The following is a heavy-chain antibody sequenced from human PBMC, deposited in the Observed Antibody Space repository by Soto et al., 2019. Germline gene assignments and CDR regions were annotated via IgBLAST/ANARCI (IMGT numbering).Heavy chain of an antibody. J-gene: IGHJ4*02. V-gene: IGHV4-39*01. CDR2: IYYSGST. D-gene: IGHD2-15*01. CDR1: GGSISSSSYY. Sequence: QLQLQESGPGLVKPSETLSLTCTVSGGSISSSSYYWGWIRQPPGKGLEGIGSIYYSGSTYYNPSLKSRVTISVDTSKNQFSLKLSSVTAADTAVYYCARRTLDVVVVAATPYYFDYWGQGTLVTVSS. CDR3: ARRTLDVVVVAATPYYFDY.